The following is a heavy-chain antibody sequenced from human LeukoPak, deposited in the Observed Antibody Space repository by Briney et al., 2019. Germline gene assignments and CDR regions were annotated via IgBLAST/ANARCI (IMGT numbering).Heavy chain of an antibody. J-gene: IGHJ4*02. CDR1: GVSIRNHH. Sequence: SETLSLTCSVSGVSIRNHHWNWIRQPPGKGLEWIGYVFYSGSTNYNPSLNSRVTLSVDTSKNQLSLRLSSVTAADTAVYYCASAYDSSGYYVDYWGQGTLVTVSS. V-gene: IGHV4-59*11. CDR2: VFYSGST. CDR3: ASAYDSSGYYVDY. D-gene: IGHD3-22*01.